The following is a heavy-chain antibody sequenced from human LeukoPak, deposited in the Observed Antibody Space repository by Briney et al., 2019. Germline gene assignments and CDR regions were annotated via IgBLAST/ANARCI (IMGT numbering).Heavy chain of an antibody. D-gene: IGHD2-15*01. Sequence: SETLSLTCTVSGGSISSYYWSWIRQPPGKGLEWIGYIYYSGSTNYNPSLKSRVTISVDTSKNQFSLKLSSVTAADTAVYYCARGYCSGASCFFDYWGQGTLVTVSS. V-gene: IGHV4-59*08. J-gene: IGHJ4*02. CDR2: IYYSGST. CDR1: GGSISSYY. CDR3: ARGYCSGASCFFDY.